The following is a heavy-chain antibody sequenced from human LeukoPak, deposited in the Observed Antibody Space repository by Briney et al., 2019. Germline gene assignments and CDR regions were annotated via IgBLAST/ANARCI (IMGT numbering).Heavy chain of an antibody. J-gene: IGHJ4*02. Sequence: GGSLRLSCAASGFAFSNYNMKWVRQAPGKGLEWVSFISTTSTYIYYADSVKGRFTVSRDNSKNLLYLQMDSLRVEDTAVYYCARAGTCSSTSCDGGIEYWGQGTLVTVSS. CDR1: GFAFSNYN. CDR3: ARAGTCSSTSCDGGIEY. V-gene: IGHV3-21*06. CDR2: ISTTSTYI. D-gene: IGHD2-2*01.